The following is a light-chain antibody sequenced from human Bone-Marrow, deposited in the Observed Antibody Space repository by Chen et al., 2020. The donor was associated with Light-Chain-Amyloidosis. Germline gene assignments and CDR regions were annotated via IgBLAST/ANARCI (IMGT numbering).Light chain of an antibody. CDR1: QTISSNY. V-gene: IGKV3-20*01. CDR3: QQYGTSPLT. J-gene: IGKJ4*01. CDR2: GSS. Sequence: EIVLTQSPGTLSLSPVEGANLSCRASQTISSNYLTWYQQKFGQAPRLLIYGSSSRATGIPDRFTGSGSGTDFTLTINRLEPEDFEMYYCQQYGTSPLTFGGGTKVEIK.